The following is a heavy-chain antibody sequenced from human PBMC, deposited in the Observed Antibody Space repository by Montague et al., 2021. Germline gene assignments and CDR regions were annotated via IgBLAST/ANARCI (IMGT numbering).Heavy chain of an antibody. CDR3: ARVDCDGDCYTFDP. V-gene: IGHV4-39*01. CDR1: GASINSSPYY. J-gene: IGHJ5*02. CDR2: IHYSANT. D-gene: IGHD2-21*02. Sequence: SETLSLTCTVSGASINSSPYYWGWIRQPPGKGLEWIGSIHYSANTYYNPFLKSRLSISVDTTKNQFSLRLKSVTAADTAVYHCARVDCDGDCYTFDPWGQGTLVTVSS.